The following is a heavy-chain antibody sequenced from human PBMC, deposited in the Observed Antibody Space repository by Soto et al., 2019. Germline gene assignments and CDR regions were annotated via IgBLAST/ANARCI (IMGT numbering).Heavy chain of an antibody. CDR1: GYTFTTYS. CDR3: ARAACSSTSCSNYYAYGMDG. Sequence: QVQLVQSGPEMKKPGASVKLSCKASGYTFTTYSMHWVRQAPGQRLEWMGWIHAGNGNTEHSQKFQGRVTITRDTSASTAYLELGSLRSEDTAVYYCARAACSSTSCSNYYAYGMDGWGQGTAVTVS. CDR2: IHAGNGNT. V-gene: IGHV1-3*01. J-gene: IGHJ6*02. D-gene: IGHD2-2*01.